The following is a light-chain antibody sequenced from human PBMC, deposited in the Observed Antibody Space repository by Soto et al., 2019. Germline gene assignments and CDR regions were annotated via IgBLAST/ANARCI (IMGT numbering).Light chain of an antibody. Sequence: DIQMTQSPSTLSASVGDRVTITCRASQSISSWLAWYQQKPGKAPKLLIYKASSLESGVPSRLRGSGYGTEFTITISSMQTDDFATYYCQQYNSYSQTFGQGTKVDIK. V-gene: IGKV1-5*03. CDR3: QQYNSYSQT. CDR2: KAS. CDR1: QSISSW. J-gene: IGKJ1*01.